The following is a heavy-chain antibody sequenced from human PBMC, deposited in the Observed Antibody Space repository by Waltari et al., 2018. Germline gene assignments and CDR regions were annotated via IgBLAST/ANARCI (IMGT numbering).Heavy chain of an antibody. CDR2: INHSGST. Sequence: QVQLQQWGAGLLKPSETLSLTCAVYGGSFSGYYWSWIRQPPGKGLEWIGEINHSGSTNYNPSLKSRVTISVDTSKNQFSLKLGSVTAADTSVYYCARGCGSSSYWGQGTLVTVSS. CDR3: ARGCGSSSY. D-gene: IGHD6-6*01. V-gene: IGHV4-34*01. CDR1: GGSFSGYY. J-gene: IGHJ4*02.